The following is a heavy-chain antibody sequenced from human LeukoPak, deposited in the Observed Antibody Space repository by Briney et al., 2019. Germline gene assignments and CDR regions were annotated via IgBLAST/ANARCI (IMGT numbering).Heavy chain of an antibody. CDR3: AREGYCGGDCYHWFDP. V-gene: IGHV4-34*01. D-gene: IGHD2-21*02. CDR1: GGSFSGYY. J-gene: IGHJ5*02. Sequence: SETLSLTCAVYGGSFSGYYWSWIRQPPGKGLEWIGEINHSGSTNYNPSLKSRVTISVDTSKNQFSLKLSSVTAADTAVYYCAREGYCGGDCYHWFDPWGQGTLVTVSS. CDR2: INHSGST.